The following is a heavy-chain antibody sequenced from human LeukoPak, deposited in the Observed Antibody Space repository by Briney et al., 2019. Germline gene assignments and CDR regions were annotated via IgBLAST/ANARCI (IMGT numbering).Heavy chain of an antibody. CDR2: ISAYNGNT. V-gene: IGHV1-18*01. Sequence: ASVKVSCKASGYXFTSYGISWVRQAPGQGLEWMGWISAYNGNTNYAQKLQGRVTMTTDTSTSTAYMELRSLRSDDTAVYYCARDFAEGEDTAMVTIRSFDYWGQGTLVTVSS. CDR1: GYXFTSYG. D-gene: IGHD5-18*01. J-gene: IGHJ4*02. CDR3: ARDFAEGEDTAMVTIRSFDY.